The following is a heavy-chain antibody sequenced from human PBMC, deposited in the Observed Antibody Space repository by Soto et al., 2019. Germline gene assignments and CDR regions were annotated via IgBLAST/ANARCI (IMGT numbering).Heavy chain of an antibody. V-gene: IGHV4-61*01. J-gene: IGHJ5*02. Sequence: QVQLQESGPGLVRPSETLSLTCTVSGDSVSSSNYYWSWIRQSPAKGLEWIGYIFYSGSTNYNPSLKSRVTISVDTSKNQFSLNLRSVTAADTAVYYCARDVTTSGRHPPESTWGQGTLVTVS. CDR3: ARDVTTSGRHPPEST. D-gene: IGHD6-19*01. CDR1: GDSVSSSNYY. CDR2: IFYSGST.